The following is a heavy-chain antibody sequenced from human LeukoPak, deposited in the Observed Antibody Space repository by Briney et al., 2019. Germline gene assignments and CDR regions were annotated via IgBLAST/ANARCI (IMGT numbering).Heavy chain of an antibody. J-gene: IGHJ4*02. V-gene: IGHV4-34*01. CDR2: INHSGST. CDR3: ARGLVGDY. CDR1: GGSFSGYY. D-gene: IGHD3-10*01. Sequence: SETLSLTCAVYGGSFSGYYWSGIRQPPGKGLEWIGEINHSGSTNYNPSLKSRVTISVDTSENQFSLKLSSVTAADTAVYYCARGLVGDYWGQGTLVTVSS.